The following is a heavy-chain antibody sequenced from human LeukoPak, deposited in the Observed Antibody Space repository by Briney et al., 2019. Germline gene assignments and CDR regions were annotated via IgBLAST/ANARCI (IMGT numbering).Heavy chain of an antibody. V-gene: IGHV4-4*09. CDR2: IYASGNT. CDR3: AGSGGYSSPFAS. J-gene: IGHJ4*02. Sequence: SETLSLTCTVSGGSISIYYWSWIRQPPGKGLEWIGYIYASGNTNYNPSLKSRVTISVDTSKNQFSLKLSSVTAADTAVYYCAGSGGYSSPFASWGQGTLVTVSS. D-gene: IGHD3-10*01. CDR1: GGSISIYY.